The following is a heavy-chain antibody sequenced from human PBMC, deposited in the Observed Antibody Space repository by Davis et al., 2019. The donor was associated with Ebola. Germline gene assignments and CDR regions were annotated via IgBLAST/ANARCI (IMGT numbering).Heavy chain of an antibody. CDR3: ARRRPDNSGWYFDY. J-gene: IGHJ4*02. D-gene: IGHD6-19*01. CDR2: IYYSGST. V-gene: IGHV4-39*01. Sequence: GSLRLSCTISGGSISSSSYYWGWIRQPPGKGLEWIGSIYYSGSTYYNPSLNSRVTISVDTSKNQFSLKLSSVTAADTAVYYCARRRPDNSGWYFDYWGQGTLVTVSS. CDR1: GGSISSSSYY.